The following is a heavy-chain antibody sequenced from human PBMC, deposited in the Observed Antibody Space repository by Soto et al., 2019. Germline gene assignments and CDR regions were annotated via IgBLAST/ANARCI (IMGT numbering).Heavy chain of an antibody. Sequence: GGSLRLSCAASGFTVSSNYMSWVRQAPGKGLEWVSVIYSGGSTYYADSVKGRFTISRDNSKNTLYLQMNSLRAEDTAVYYCARETVVSSFDYWGQGTLVTVSS. CDR2: IYSGGST. D-gene: IGHD2-15*01. CDR1: GFTVSSNY. V-gene: IGHV3-53*01. CDR3: ARETVVSSFDY. J-gene: IGHJ4*02.